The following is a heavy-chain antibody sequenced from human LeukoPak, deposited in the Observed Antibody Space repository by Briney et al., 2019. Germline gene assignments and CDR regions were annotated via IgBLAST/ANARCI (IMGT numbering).Heavy chain of an antibody. V-gene: IGHV4-59*01. J-gene: IGHJ4*02. CDR1: GDSINTYY. CDR2: INYSGST. D-gene: IGHD3-16*01. CDR3: ARVGRGDHTWGRYSFDY. Sequence: SETLSLTCTVSGDSINTYYWSWIRQPPGKGLEWIGYINYSGSTVYNPSLKSRVTILLDTSENRFSLELTSVTAADTAVYYCARVGRGDHTWGRYSFDYWGQGTLVTVSS.